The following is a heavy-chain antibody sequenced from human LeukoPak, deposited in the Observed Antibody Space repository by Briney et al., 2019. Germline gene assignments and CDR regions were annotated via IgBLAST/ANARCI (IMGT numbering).Heavy chain of an antibody. D-gene: IGHD3-10*01. V-gene: IGHV4-38-2*02. J-gene: IGHJ4*02. Sequence: SETLSLTCTVSGYSISSGYYWGWIRQPPGKGLEWIGSIYHSGSTYYNPSLKSRITISVDTSKDQFSLRLSSVTAADTAVYYCARLVYYGSGSYYFFDYWGQGTLVTVSP. CDR2: IYHSGST. CDR3: ARLVYYGSGSYYFFDY. CDR1: GYSISSGYY.